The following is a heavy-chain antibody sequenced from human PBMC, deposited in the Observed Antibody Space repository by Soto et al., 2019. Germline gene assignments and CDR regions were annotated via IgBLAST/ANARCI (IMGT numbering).Heavy chain of an antibody. J-gene: IGHJ4*02. CDR3: ARGVDYGDFLY. CDR2: INHSGST. V-gene: IGHV4-34*01. Sequence: VQLLESGGGLVQPGGSLRLSCAASGFTFSSYAMSWVRQAPGKGLEWIGEINHSGSTNYNPSLKSRVTISVDTSKNQFSLKLSSVTAADTAVYYCARGVDYGDFLYWGQGTLVTVSS. CDR1: GFTFSSYA. D-gene: IGHD4-17*01.